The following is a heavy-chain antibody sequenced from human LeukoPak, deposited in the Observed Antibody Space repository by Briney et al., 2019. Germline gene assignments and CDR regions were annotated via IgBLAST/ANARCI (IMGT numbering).Heavy chain of an antibody. J-gene: IGHJ4*02. D-gene: IGHD3-22*01. V-gene: IGHV1-2*06. Sequence: ASVKVSCKASGYTFTGYYMHWVRQAPGQGLEWMGRINPNSGGTNYAQKFQGRVTMTRDKSISTADMELSRLRSDDAAVYYCARVRSYYYDSSGYPRQYFDYWGQGTLVTVSS. CDR3: ARVRSYYYDSSGYPRQYFDY. CDR1: GYTFTGYY. CDR2: INPNSGGT.